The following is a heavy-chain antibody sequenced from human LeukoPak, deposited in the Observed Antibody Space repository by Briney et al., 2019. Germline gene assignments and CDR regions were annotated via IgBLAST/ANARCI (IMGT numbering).Heavy chain of an antibody. CDR1: AFTFSSYA. Sequence: GGSLRLSCAASAFTFSSYAMSWVRQAPGKGLEWVSAIDNVGDSSYYADSVKGRFTISRDNSKNTLYLQMNSLRAEDTAVYYCAKGGSYYTSSWFDPGAREPWSPSPQ. CDR2: IDNVGDSS. D-gene: IGHD3-10*01. V-gene: IGHV3-23*01. CDR3: AKGGSYYTSSWFDP. J-gene: IGHJ5*02.